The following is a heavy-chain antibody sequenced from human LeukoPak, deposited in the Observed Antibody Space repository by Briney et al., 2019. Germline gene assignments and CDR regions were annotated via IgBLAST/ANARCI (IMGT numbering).Heavy chain of an antibody. V-gene: IGHV3-23*01. CDR2: ISGSGANT. D-gene: IGHD2-8*01. J-gene: IGHJ4*02. CDR3: AKERAGCTNPYYFDY. CDR1: GFTFSTYA. Sequence: GGSLRLSCAASGFTFSTYAMSWVRQAPGKGLEWVSTISGSGANTYYADSVRGRFTISRDNSKNTLYLHMNSLRAEDTAVYYCAKERAGCTNPYYFDYWGQGTLVTVSS.